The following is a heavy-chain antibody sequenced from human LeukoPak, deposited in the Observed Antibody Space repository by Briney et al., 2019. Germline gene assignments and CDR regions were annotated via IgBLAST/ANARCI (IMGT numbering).Heavy chain of an antibody. V-gene: IGHV4-39*01. CDR2: IYYSGST. CDR3: ARRATRGGYYDSSGYYSGYYYYGMDV. Sequence: PSETLSLTCTVSGGSISSSSYYWGWIRQPPGKGLEWIGSIYYSGSTYYNPSLKSRVTISVDTSKNQFSLKLSSVTAADTAVYYCARRATRGGYYDSSGYYSGYYYYGMDVWGQGTTVTVSS. D-gene: IGHD3-22*01. J-gene: IGHJ6*02. CDR1: GGSISSSSYY.